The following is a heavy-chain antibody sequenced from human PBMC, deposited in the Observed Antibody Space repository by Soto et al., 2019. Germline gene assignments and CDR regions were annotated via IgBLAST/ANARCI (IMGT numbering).Heavy chain of an antibody. CDR2: ISYDGSNK. V-gene: IGHV3-30*18. Sequence: TGGSLRLSCAASGFTFSSYGMHWVRQAPGKGLEWVAVISYDGSNKYYADSVKGRFTISRDNSKNTLYLQMNSLRAEDTAVYYCAKDEGYCSGGSCYVLDYWGQGTLVTVSS. CDR3: AKDEGYCSGGSCYVLDY. J-gene: IGHJ4*02. CDR1: GFTFSSYG. D-gene: IGHD2-15*01.